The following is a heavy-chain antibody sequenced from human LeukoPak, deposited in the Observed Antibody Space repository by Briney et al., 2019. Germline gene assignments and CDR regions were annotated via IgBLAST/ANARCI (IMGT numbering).Heavy chain of an antibody. V-gene: IGHV3-73*01. Sequence: GGSLRLSCAASGFTFSGSAMHWVRQASGQGLEGVGRIRSKANSYATAYAASVRGRFTISRDDSKNTAYLQMNSLKAEDTAVYYCTRLASSGWYNWFDPWGQGTLVTVSS. CDR3: TRLASSGWYNWFDP. D-gene: IGHD6-19*01. J-gene: IGHJ5*02. CDR1: GFTFSGSA. CDR2: IRSKANSYAT.